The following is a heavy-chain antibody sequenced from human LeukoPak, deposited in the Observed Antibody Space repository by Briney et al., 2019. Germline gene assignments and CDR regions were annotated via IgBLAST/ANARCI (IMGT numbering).Heavy chain of an antibody. J-gene: IGHJ3*02. CDR2: ISAYNGNT. Sequence: ASVKVSCKASGYTFTSYGISWVRQAPGQGLEWMGWISAYNGNTNYAQKLQGRVTMTTDTSTSTAYMELRSLRSDDTAVYYCARDLDDILTGYQDAFDIWGQGTMVTASS. D-gene: IGHD3-9*01. V-gene: IGHV1-18*04. CDR1: GYTFTSYG. CDR3: ARDLDDILTGYQDAFDI.